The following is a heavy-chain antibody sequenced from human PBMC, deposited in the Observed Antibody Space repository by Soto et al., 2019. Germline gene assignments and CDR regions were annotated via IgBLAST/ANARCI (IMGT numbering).Heavy chain of an antibody. CDR3: AKGRSGIRYCSGGSCYPEYFQH. V-gene: IGHV3-30*18. CDR2: ISYDGSNK. Sequence: GGSLRLSCAASGFTFSSYGMHWVRQAPGKGLEWVAVISYDGSNKYYADSVKGRFTISRDNSKNTLYLQMNSLRAEDTAVYYCAKGRSGIRYCSGGSCYPEYFQHWGQGTLVTVSS. J-gene: IGHJ1*01. CDR1: GFTFSSYG. D-gene: IGHD2-15*01.